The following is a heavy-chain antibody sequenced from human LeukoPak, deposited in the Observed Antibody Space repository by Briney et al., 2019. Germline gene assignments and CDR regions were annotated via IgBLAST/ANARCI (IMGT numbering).Heavy chain of an antibody. J-gene: IGHJ4*02. CDR3: ARDLHGSPDW. D-gene: IGHD2-2*03. CDR1: GFTFSTYG. V-gene: IGHV3-30*03. CDR2: ISYDGSNK. Sequence: GRSLRLSCAASGFTFSTYGMHWVRQAPGKGLEWVAVISYDGSNKYYADSVKGRFTISRDNSKNTLYLQMNSLRPEDTAVYYCARDLHGSPDWWGQGTLVTVSS.